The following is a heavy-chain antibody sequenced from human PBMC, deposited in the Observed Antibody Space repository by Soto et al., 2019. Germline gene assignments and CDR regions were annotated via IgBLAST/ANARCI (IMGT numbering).Heavy chain of an antibody. J-gene: IGHJ4*02. CDR2: INHSGST. CDR1: GGSFSGYY. D-gene: IGHD6-19*01. V-gene: IGHV4-34*01. Sequence: QVQLQQWGAGLLKPSETLSLTCAVYGGSFSGYYWSWIRQPPGKGLEWIGEINHSGSTNYNPSLKSRVTISVDTSKNQFSLKLTSVTAADTAVYYCARGYSVAGPGGWLWGQGTLVTVSS. CDR3: ARGYSVAGPGGWL.